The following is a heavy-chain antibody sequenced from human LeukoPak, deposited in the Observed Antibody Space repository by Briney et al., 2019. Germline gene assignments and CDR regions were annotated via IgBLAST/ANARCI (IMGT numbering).Heavy chain of an antibody. CDR2: INHSGST. D-gene: IGHD3-9*01. J-gene: IGHJ3*01. Sequence: KPSETLSLTCAVYGGSFSGYYWSWIRQPPGKGLEWIGEINHSGSTNYNPSLKSRVTISVDTSKNQFSLKLSSVTAADTAVYYCARLLKNYDILTGRRGVGPHNWGQGTMVTVSS. V-gene: IGHV4-34*01. CDR1: GGSFSGYY. CDR3: ARLLKNYDILTGRRGVGPHN.